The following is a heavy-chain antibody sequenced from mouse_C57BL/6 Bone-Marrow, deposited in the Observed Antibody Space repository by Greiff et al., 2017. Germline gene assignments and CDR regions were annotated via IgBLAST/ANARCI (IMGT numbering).Heavy chain of an antibody. J-gene: IGHJ4*01. Sequence: QVQLQQPGAELVRPGTSVKLSCKASGYTFTSYWMHRVKQRPGQGLEWIGVIDPSDSYTNYNQKFKGKATLTVDTSSSTAYMQLSSLTSEDSAVYYCARGGGNYAMDYWGQGTSVTVSS. CDR3: ARGGGNYAMDY. V-gene: IGHV1-59*01. CDR2: IDPSDSYT. CDR1: GYTFTSYW.